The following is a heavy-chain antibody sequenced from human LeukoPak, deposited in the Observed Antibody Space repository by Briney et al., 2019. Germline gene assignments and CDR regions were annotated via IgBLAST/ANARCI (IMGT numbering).Heavy chain of an antibody. J-gene: IGHJ4*02. CDR1: GFTFSSYD. CDR3: ANGGYYYDSSGYYYSQPPNDY. Sequence: GGSLRLSCAASGFTFSSYDMSWVRQAPGKGLEWVSAISGSGGSTYYADSVKGRFTISRDNSKNTLYLQMNSLRAEDTAVYYCANGGYYYDSSGYYYSQPPNDYWGQGTLVTVSS. V-gene: IGHV3-23*01. D-gene: IGHD3-22*01. CDR2: ISGSGGST.